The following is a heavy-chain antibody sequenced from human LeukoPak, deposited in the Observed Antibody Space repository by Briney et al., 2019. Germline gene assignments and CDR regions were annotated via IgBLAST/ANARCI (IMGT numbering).Heavy chain of an antibody. CDR3: ARDIELST. CDR1: GFTFSIYA. CDR2: ISYSGYNA. Sequence: GGSLRLSCAASGFTFSIYAMSWVRQAPGKGLDWVSLISYSGYNAYYADSVRGRFTISRDNSKDTLYLQTHSLRAEDTAIYYCARDIELSTWGLGTMVTVSS. J-gene: IGHJ3*01. D-gene: IGHD3-16*02. V-gene: IGHV3-23*01.